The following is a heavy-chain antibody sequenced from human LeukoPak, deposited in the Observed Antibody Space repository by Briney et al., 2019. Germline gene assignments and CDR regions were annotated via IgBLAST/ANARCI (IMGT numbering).Heavy chain of an antibody. CDR1: GGSFSGYY. J-gene: IGHJ3*02. V-gene: IGHV4-34*01. CDR3: ARGKRDYYDSSGWGSAFDI. CDR2: ISHIGST. D-gene: IGHD3-22*01. Sequence: SETLSLTCAVYGGSFSGYYWSWTRQPPGKGLEWIGEISHIGSTNYNPSLKSRVTISVDTSKNQFSLKLSSVTAADTAVYYCARGKRDYYDSSGWGSAFDIWGQGTMVTVSS.